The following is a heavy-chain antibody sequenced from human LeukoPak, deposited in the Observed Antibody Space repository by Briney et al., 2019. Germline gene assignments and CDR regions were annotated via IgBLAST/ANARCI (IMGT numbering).Heavy chain of an antibody. CDR1: GFTVSTNY. CDR3: ASKLRSLGSPGDY. Sequence: GGSLRLSCAASGFTVSTNYMSWVRQAPGKGLEWVSVIYSEGWAYYADSVKGRFAISRDNSRNTLYLQMNSLRAEDTAVYYCASKLRSLGSPGDYWGQGTLVTVSS. J-gene: IGHJ4*02. CDR2: IYSEGWA. D-gene: IGHD1-26*01. V-gene: IGHV3-66*01.